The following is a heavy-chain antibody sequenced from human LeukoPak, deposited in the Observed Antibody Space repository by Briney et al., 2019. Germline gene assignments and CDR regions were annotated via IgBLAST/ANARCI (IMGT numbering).Heavy chain of an antibody. V-gene: IGHV5-51*01. CDR1: GYSFTSYW. D-gene: IGHD3-10*01. J-gene: IGHJ4*02. CDR2: IYPGDSDT. Sequence: GESLKISCKGSGYSFTSYWIGWVRQMPGKGLEWMGIIYPGDSDTRYSPSFQGQVTISADKSISTAYLQWSSLKASDTAMYYYARHFYYGSGSYPHYFDYWGQGTLVTVSS. CDR3: ARHFYYGSGSYPHYFDY.